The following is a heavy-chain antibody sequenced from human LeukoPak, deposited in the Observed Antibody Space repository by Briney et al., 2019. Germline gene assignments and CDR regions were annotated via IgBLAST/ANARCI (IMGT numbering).Heavy chain of an antibody. CDR2: ISYDGSNK. D-gene: IGHD1-7*01. V-gene: IGHV3-30*18. Sequence: GGSLRLSCAASGFTFSSNWMHWVRQAPGKGLEWVAVISYDGSNKYYADSVKGRFTISRDNSKNTLSLQMDSLRAEDTALYYCAKGLNWNYLGAFDIWGQGTIVTVSS. CDR3: AKGLNWNYLGAFDI. CDR1: GFTFSSNW. J-gene: IGHJ3*02.